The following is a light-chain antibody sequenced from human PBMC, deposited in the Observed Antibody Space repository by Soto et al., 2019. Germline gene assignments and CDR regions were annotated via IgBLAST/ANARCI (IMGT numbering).Light chain of an antibody. Sequence: QSVLTQPASVAGAPGQSIAISCTGTSSDVGAYDYVSWYQQHPGKAPKLMMYDVKYRPSGVSNRFSGSKSGNTASLTISGLQAEDEADYYRSSYTSSSSVIFGGGTKLTVL. CDR2: DVK. CDR1: SSDVGAYDY. J-gene: IGLJ2*01. V-gene: IGLV2-14*01. CDR3: SSYTSSSSVI.